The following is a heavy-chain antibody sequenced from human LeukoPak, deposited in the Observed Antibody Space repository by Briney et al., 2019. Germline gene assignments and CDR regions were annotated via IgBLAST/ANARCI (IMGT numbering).Heavy chain of an antibody. CDR3: ATGRWGVDY. V-gene: IGHV4-39*01. CDR2: IYYSGST. D-gene: IGHD3-16*01. J-gene: IGHJ4*02. CDR1: GGSISSSSYY. Sequence: SETLSLTCTVSGGSISSSSYYWGWIRQPPGKGLEWIGSIYYSGSTYYNPSLKSRVTISVDTSKNQFSLKLSSVTAADTAVYYCATGRWGVDYWGQGTLVTVSS.